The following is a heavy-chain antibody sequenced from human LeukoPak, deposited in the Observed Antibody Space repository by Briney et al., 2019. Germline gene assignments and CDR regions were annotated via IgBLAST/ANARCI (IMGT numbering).Heavy chain of an antibody. CDR3: ASTYYYDSSGYYFDY. J-gene: IGHJ4*02. D-gene: IGHD3-22*01. V-gene: IGHV3-74*01. CDR1: GFTFSSYW. Sequence: PGGSLRLSCAASGFTFSSYWMHWVRQAPGKGLVWVSRINSDGSSTSYADSVKGRFTISRDNAKNTLYLQMNSLRAEDTAVYYCASTYYYDSSGYYFDYWGQGTLVTVSS. CDR2: INSDGSST.